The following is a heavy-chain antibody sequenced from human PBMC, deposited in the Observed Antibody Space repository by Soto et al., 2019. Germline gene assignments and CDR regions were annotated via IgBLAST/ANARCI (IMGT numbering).Heavy chain of an antibody. J-gene: IGHJ4*02. CDR3: AKASGSGYKYFFDY. CDR1: GFTFSSYG. Sequence: QVQLVESGGGVVQPGTYLTLSCAASGFTFSSYGMHWVRQAPGKGLEWVAVISFDGSDKYFPDSVKGRFTISRDNSKNTLYLQMSSLRPEDTAVYYCAKASGSGYKYFFDYWGQGTLVIVSS. D-gene: IGHD3-22*01. CDR2: ISFDGSDK. V-gene: IGHV3-30*18.